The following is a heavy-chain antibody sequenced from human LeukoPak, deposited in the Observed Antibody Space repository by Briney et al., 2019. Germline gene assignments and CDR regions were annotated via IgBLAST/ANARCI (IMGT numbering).Heavy chain of an antibody. V-gene: IGHV3-49*03. J-gene: IGHJ4*02. Sequence: PGRSLRLSCTASGFTFGDYTITWIRQAPGKGLEWVGFIRKKADGGTPEYAASVKGRFIISRDDSKSIAYLQMISLKTDDTAVYYCTKDPPTRYWGQGTLVSVSS. D-gene: IGHD1-26*01. CDR2: IRKKADGGTP. CDR3: TKDPPTRY. CDR1: GFTFGDYT.